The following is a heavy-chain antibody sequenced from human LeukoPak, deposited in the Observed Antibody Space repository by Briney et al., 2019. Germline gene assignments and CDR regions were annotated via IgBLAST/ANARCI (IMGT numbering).Heavy chain of an antibody. V-gene: IGHV3-74*01. Sequence: GGSLRPSCAASGNYWMHWVRQAPGKGLVWVSHINSDGSWTSYADSVKGRFTISKDNAKNTVYLQMNNLRAEDTAAYYCVSFYETYWGRGTLVTVSS. CDR2: INSDGSWT. CDR3: VSFYETY. D-gene: IGHD2-2*01. J-gene: IGHJ4*02. CDR1: GNYW.